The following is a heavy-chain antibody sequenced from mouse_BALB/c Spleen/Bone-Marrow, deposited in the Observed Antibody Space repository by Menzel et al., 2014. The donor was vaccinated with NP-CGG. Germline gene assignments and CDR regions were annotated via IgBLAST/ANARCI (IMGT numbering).Heavy chain of an antibody. CDR1: GFNIKDTY. D-gene: IGHD2-3*01. Sequence: EVQLQQSGAEFVKPGASVILSCTVSGFNIKDTYMHWVKVRPEQGLEWIGRIEPANGNTKYDPKFQGKATITADTSSNTAYLQLSSLTSEDTAVYYCARGLLQYYYAMDYWAQGTSVTVSS. V-gene: IGHV14-3*02. CDR3: ARGLLQYYYAMDY. J-gene: IGHJ4*01. CDR2: IEPANGNT.